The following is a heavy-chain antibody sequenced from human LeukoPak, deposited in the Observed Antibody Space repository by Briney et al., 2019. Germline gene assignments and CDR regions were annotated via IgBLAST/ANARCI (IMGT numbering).Heavy chain of an antibody. D-gene: IGHD1-26*01. V-gene: IGHV3-48*01. CDR2: ITSSSSAI. J-gene: IGHJ4*02. Sequence: PGGSLRLSCAASGFTFSGYSVNWVRQAPGKGLEWVSYITSSSSAIYYADSVKGRFTISRDNAKNSLYLQMNSLRAEDTAVYYCARVRGSYHFDYWGQGTLVTVSS. CDR3: ARVRGSYHFDY. CDR1: GFTFSGYS.